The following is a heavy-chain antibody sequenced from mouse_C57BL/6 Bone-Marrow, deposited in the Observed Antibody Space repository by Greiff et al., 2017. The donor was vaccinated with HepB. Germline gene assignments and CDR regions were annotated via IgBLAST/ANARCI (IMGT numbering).Heavy chain of an antibody. CDR1: GYTFTSYW. CDR2: IYPGSGST. V-gene: IGHV1-55*01. CDR3: ARADYYGSRGGFAY. D-gene: IGHD1-1*01. Sequence: QVQLQQSGAELVKPGASVKMSCKASGYTFTSYWITWVKQRPGQGLEWIGDIYPGSGSTNYNEKFKSKATLTVDTSSSTAYMQLSSLTSEDSAVYYCARADYYGSRGGFAYWGQGTLVTVSA. J-gene: IGHJ3*01.